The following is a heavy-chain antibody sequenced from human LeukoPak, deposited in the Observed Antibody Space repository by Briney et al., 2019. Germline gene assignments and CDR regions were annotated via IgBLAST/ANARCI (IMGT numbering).Heavy chain of an antibody. J-gene: IGHJ4*02. V-gene: IGHV4-38-2*02. CDR1: GYSISSGYY. Sequence: SETLSLTCTVSGYSISSGYYWGWIRQSPGKGLEWIGSIYHSGSTYYNPSLKSRITISIDTSKNQFSLRLTSVTAADTAVYFCATLVSTRYYFDYWGQGTLVTVSS. CDR2: IYHSGST. CDR3: ATLVSTRYYFDY. D-gene: IGHD5/OR15-5a*01.